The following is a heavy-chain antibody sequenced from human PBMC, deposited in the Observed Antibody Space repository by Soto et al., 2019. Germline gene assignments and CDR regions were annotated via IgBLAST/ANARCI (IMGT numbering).Heavy chain of an antibody. V-gene: IGHV4-59*01. Sequence: SETLSLTCTVSGGSISSYYWSWIRRPPGKGLEWIGYIYNSGSTHSNPSLQSRVTISVDTSKNQFSLKLSSVTAADTGIYYCARAPITMVREVLKYNVDVWGQGTTVT. CDR3: ARAPITMVREVLKYNVDV. CDR1: GGSISSYY. CDR2: IYNSGST. J-gene: IGHJ6*02. D-gene: IGHD3-10*02.